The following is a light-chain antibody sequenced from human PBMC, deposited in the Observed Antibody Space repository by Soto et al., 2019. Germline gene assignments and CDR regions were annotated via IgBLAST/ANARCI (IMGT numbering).Light chain of an antibody. J-gene: IGKJ1*01. Sequence: DIQMTQSPSTLSASVGDTVTITCRASQTISGWLAWYQQRPGKAPNLLIFDASTLESGVPSRFSGSGSGTTFTLTISSLQSEDFAVYYCQQYHIWPPWTFGQGTKVDIK. CDR1: QTISGW. CDR2: DAS. V-gene: IGKV1-5*01. CDR3: QQYHIWPPWT.